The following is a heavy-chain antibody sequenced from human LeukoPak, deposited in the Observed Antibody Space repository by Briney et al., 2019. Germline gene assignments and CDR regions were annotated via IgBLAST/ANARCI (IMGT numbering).Heavy chain of an antibody. V-gene: IGHV4-4*07. D-gene: IGHD6-25*01. Sequence: SETLSLTCSVSGGSVSSYYWSWIRQPAGKGLEGIGRISASGSSNYNPSLRSRVIMSVDTPKNQFSLSLSSVTAADTAVYYCATEGGGPRWLDPWGQGTLVTVSS. J-gene: IGHJ5*02. CDR2: ISASGSS. CDR3: ATEGGGPRWLDP. CDR1: GGSVSSYY.